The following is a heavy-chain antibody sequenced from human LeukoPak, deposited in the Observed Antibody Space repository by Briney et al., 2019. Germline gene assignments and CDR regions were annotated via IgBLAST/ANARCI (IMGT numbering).Heavy chain of an antibody. J-gene: IGHJ4*02. CDR1: GYSFTSYW. V-gene: IGHV5-51*01. Sequence: GESLKISCKGSGYSFTSYWIGWVRQMPGKGLEWMGIIYPGDSDTRYSPSFQGQVSISAAKSISTAYLRWSSLKASDTAMYYRARPYGGYATSHFDYWGQGSLVSVSS. D-gene: IGHD5-12*01. CDR2: IYPGDSDT. CDR3: ARPYGGYATSHFDY.